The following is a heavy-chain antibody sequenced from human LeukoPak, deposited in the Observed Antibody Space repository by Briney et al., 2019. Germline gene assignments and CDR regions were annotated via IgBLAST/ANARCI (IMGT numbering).Heavy chain of an antibody. D-gene: IGHD3-10*01. J-gene: IGHJ4*02. CDR2: ISSSGSTI. Sequence: GGSLRLSCAASGFTFGDYYMSWIRQAPGKGLEWVSYISSSGSTIYYADSVKGRFTISRDNAKNSLYLQMNSLRAEDTAMYYCAGFSLLLDFDYWGQGTLVTVSS. CDR3: AGFSLLLDFDY. CDR1: GFTFGDYY. V-gene: IGHV3-11*01.